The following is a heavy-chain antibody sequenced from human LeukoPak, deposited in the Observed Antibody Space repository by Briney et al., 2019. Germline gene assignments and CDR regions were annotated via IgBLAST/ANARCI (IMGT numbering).Heavy chain of an antibody. J-gene: IGHJ5*02. CDR2: IYHSGST. CDR3: ARGLGWNWFDP. V-gene: IGHV4-30-2*01. Sequence: SQTLSLTCGVSGASISSGGDSWSWIRLPPGKGLEWIGYIYHSGSTYYNPSLKSRVTISVDRSKNQFSLKLSSVTAADTAVYYCARGLGWNWFDPWGQGTLVTVSS. CDR1: GASISSGGDS. D-gene: IGHD1-26*01.